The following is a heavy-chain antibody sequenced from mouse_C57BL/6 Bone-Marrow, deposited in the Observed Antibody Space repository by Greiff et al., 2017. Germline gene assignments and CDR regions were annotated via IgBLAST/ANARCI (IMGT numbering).Heavy chain of an antibody. CDR1: GFTFSDYG. CDR2: ISSGSSTL. Sequence: EVHLVESGGGLVKPGGSLKLSCAASGFTFSDYGMHWVRQAPEKGLEWVAYISSGSSTLYYADTVKGRFTISRDNAKNTLFLQMTSLRSEDTAMYYCARDLGDYWGQGTTLTVSS. J-gene: IGHJ2*01. D-gene: IGHD3-3*01. CDR3: ARDLGDY. V-gene: IGHV5-17*01.